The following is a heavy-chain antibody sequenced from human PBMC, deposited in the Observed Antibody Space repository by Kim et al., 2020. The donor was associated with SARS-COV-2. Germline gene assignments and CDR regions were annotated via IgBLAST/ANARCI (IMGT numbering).Heavy chain of an antibody. CDR1: GGSISSSSYY. J-gene: IGHJ3*02. D-gene: IGHD3-10*01. V-gene: IGHV4-39*01. Sequence: SETLSLTCTVSGGSISSSSYYWGWIRQPPGKGLEWIGSIYYSGSTYYNPSLKSRVTISVDTSKNQFSLKLSSVTAADTAVYYCARHYGALRWFGELQGAFDIWGQGTMVTVSS. CDR3: ARHYGALRWFGELQGAFDI. CDR2: IYYSGST.